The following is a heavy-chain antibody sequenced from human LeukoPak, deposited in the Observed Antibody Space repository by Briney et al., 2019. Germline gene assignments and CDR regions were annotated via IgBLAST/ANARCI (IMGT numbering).Heavy chain of an antibody. CDR3: AKARYTSGWDYFDY. J-gene: IGHJ4*02. V-gene: IGHV4-34*01. CDR2: INHSGST. CDR1: GGSFSGYY. Sequence: PSETLSLTCAVYGGSFSGYYWSWIRQPPGKGLEWIGEINHSGSTNYNPSLKSRVTISVDTSKNQFSLKLSSVTAEDTAVYYCAKARYTSGWDYFDYWGQGTLVTVSS. D-gene: IGHD6-19*01.